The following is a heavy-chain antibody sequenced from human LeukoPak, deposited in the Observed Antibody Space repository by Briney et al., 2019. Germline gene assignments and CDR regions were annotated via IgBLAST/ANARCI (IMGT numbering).Heavy chain of an antibody. V-gene: IGHV3-66*01. Sequence: PGGSLRLSCAASGFTVSSNYMSWVRQAPGKGLEWVSVIYSGGSTYYADSVKGRFTISRDNSKNTLYLQMNSLRAEDTAVYYCAKDPLHSDPKAMVRGRDYYYGMDVWGQGTTVTVSS. CDR3: AKDPLHSDPKAMVRGRDYYYGMDV. D-gene: IGHD3-10*01. CDR2: IYSGGST. CDR1: GFTVSSNY. J-gene: IGHJ6*02.